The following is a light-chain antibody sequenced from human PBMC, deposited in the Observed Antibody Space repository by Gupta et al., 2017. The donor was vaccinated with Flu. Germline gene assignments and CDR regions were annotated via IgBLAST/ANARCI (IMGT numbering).Light chain of an antibody. J-gene: IGLJ2*01. Sequence: QAVVTQEPSLTVSPGGTVTLTCGSSTGTVTSGHYPYWFQHKPGQAPRTLIYDTSNKHSWTPARFSGSLLGGKAALTVPGAQPEDEADYYCLLYYSGVRVFGGGTKLTVL. CDR3: LLYYSGVRV. CDR1: TGTVTSGHY. CDR2: DTS. V-gene: IGLV7-46*01.